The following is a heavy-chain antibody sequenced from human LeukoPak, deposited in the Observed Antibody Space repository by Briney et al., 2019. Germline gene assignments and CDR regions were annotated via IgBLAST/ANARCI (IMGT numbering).Heavy chain of an antibody. CDR2: IYYSGST. Sequence: SETLSLTCSVPGGSICSYYWSWIRQPPGKGLGWIGYIYYSGSTNYNPSLKSRITISVDTSKNQFSLKPSSVTAADTAVYDCARDHSDYGHYEGGNCFDPWGQGTLVTVSS. V-gene: IGHV4-59*01. CDR1: GGSICSYY. J-gene: IGHJ5*02. D-gene: IGHD4-17*01. CDR3: ARDHSDYGHYEGGNCFDP.